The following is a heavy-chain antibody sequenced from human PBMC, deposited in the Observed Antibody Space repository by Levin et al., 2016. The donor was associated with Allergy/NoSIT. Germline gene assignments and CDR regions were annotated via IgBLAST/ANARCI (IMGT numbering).Heavy chain of an antibody. CDR1: RFRFSSFA. J-gene: IGHJ3*02. D-gene: IGHD3-22*01. CDR2: ILYDGAKE. CDR3: ARDRGYDSSGYYPVMGAFEI. Sequence: SLKISCAASRFRFSSFAMVWVRQAPGKGLEWVAAILYDGAKEYYADSVKGRFTISRDNSKNTLYLQMNTLRAEDTAVYYCARDRGYDSSGYYPVMGAFEIWGQGTMVTVSS. V-gene: IGHV3-30*04.